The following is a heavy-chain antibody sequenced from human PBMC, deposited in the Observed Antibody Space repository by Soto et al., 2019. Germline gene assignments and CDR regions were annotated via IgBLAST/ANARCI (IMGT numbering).Heavy chain of an antibody. D-gene: IGHD2-15*01. CDR2: IYYSGST. Sequence: QVQLQESGPGLVKPSQTLSLTCTVSGGSISSGGYYWSWIRQHPGKGLEWIGYIYYSGSTYYNPSLQSRVTISVDTSKNQFSLKLSSVTAADTAVYYCAREGGPYCSGGSCYPHWGQGTLVTVSS. V-gene: IGHV4-31*03. CDR1: GGSISSGGYY. CDR3: AREGGPYCSGGSCYPH. J-gene: IGHJ4*02.